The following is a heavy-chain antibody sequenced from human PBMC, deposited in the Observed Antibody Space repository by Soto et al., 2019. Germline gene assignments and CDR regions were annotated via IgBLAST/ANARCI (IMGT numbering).Heavy chain of an antibody. CDR3: ARMGIAVAGSNWFDP. D-gene: IGHD6-19*01. V-gene: IGHV4-39*07. CDR1: GGSISSSSYY. CDR2: IYYSGTT. Sequence: PSETLSLTCTVSGGSISSSSYYWGWIRQPPGKGLEWIGNIYYSGTTNYNPSLKSRVTISVDTSKNQFSLKLSSVTAADTAVYYCARMGIAVAGSNWFDPWGQGTLVTVSS. J-gene: IGHJ5*02.